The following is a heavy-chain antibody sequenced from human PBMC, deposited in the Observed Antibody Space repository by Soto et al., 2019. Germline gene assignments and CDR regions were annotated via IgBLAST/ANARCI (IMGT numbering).Heavy chain of an antibody. CDR1: GGTFSSYA. D-gene: IGHD2-15*01. CDR2: IIPIFGTA. CDR3: ARDPASKIVVVVAATPNYYGMDV. V-gene: IGHV1-69*13. Sequence: SVKVSCKASGGTFSSYAISWVRQAPGQGLEWMGGIIPIFGTANYAQKFQGRVTITADESTSTAYMELSSLRSEDTAVYYCARDPASKIVVVVAATPNYYGMDVWGQGTTVTVSS. J-gene: IGHJ6*02.